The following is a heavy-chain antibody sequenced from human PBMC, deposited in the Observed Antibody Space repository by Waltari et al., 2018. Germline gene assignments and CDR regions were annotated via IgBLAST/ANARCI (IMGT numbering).Heavy chain of an antibody. CDR2: IYYSGST. D-gene: IGHD3-10*01. CDR3: ARRSTLTGSGSYHFDY. V-gene: IGHV4-39*07. CDR1: GGSISSSSYY. Sequence: QLQLQESGPGLVKPSETMSLTCTVSGGSISSSSYYWGWIRQPPGKGLEWIGSIYYSGSTYYNPSLKSRVTISVDTSKNQFSLKLSSVTAADTAVYYCARRSTLTGSGSYHFDYWGQGTLVTVSS. J-gene: IGHJ4*02.